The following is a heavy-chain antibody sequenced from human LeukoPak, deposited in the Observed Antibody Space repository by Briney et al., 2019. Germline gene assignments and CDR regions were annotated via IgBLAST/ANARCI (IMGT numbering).Heavy chain of an antibody. V-gene: IGHV4-39*01. CDR2: VFYSGTT. CDR1: GGSISTTSYY. D-gene: IGHD3-16*02. CDR3: ARHRVIVITEDAFDT. J-gene: IGHJ3*02. Sequence: SETLSLTCTVSGGSISTTSYYWGWIRQPPGKALEYIGSVFYSGTTYNNPSLKSRVTISVDTSQNQFSLKLSSVTAADTAVYFCARHRVIVITEDAFDTWGQGTMVTVSS.